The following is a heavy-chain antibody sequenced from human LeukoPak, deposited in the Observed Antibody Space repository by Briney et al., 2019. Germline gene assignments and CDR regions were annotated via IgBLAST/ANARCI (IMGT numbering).Heavy chain of an antibody. Sequence: SDTLSLTCAVYGESLNYYYWSRIRQSPEKGLEWIGEVFDGKTTNYNPSLKSRVTISAVTSSNQFSLNLKSVTAADTAVYYCASGAWATRLHSWAQGTLVIVSS. J-gene: IGHJ4*02. V-gene: IGHV4-34*12. D-gene: IGHD5-24*01. CDR3: ASGAWATRLHS. CDR2: VFDGKTT. CDR1: GESLNYYY.